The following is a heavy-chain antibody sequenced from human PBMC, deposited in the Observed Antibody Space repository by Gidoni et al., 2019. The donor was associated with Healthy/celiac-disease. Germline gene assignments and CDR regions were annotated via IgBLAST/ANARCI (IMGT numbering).Heavy chain of an antibody. V-gene: IGHV5-51*01. Sequence: EVQLVQSGAEVKKPGESLKISCKGSGYSFTSYWIGWVRQMPGKGLEWMGIIHPGDSDTRYSPSFQGQVTISADKSISTAYLQWSSLKASDTAMYYCARRGSRGYSYGYWGWFDPWGQGTLVTVSS. CDR3: ARRGSRGYSYGYWGWFDP. D-gene: IGHD5-18*01. CDR2: IHPGDSDT. CDR1: GYSFTSYW. J-gene: IGHJ5*02.